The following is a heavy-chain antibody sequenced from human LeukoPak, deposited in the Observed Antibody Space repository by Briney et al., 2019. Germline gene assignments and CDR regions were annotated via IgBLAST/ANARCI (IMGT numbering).Heavy chain of an antibody. D-gene: IGHD6-19*01. CDR3: AKGVPLGGAVAGRFDY. V-gene: IGHV1-2*02. Sequence: ASVKVSCKASGYTFTDYFLHWVRQAPGQGLEWMGWINPNSGGTIYAQKFQARVTMTTDTSISTAYMELSRLTSDDTAVYYCAKGVPLGGAVAGRFDYWGHGTLVTVSS. J-gene: IGHJ4*01. CDR1: GYTFTDYF. CDR2: INPNSGGT.